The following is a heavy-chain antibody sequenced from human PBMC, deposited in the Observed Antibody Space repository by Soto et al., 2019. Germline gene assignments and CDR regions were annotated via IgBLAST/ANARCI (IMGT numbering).Heavy chain of an antibody. CDR3: ARDLGDSSSWYPFDY. CDR1: GGTFSSYA. CDR2: IIPIFGTA. D-gene: IGHD6-13*01. Sequence: AASVKVSCKASGGTFSSYAISWVRQAPGQGLEWMGGIIPIFGTANYAQKFQGRVTITADESTSTAYMELSSLRSEDTAVYYCARDLGDSSSWYPFDYWGQGTLVTVSS. V-gene: IGHV1-69*13. J-gene: IGHJ4*02.